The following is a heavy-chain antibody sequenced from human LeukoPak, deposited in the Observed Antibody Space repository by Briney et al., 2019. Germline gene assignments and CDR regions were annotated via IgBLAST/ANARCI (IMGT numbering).Heavy chain of an antibody. CDR2: IYSGGSP. D-gene: IGHD6-13*01. CDR3: TRHIAAAGTGLKY. V-gene: IGHV3-53*01. J-gene: IGHJ4*02. CDR1: GFTVSSNY. Sequence: PGGSLRLSCAASGFTVSSNYMSWVRQAPGKGLEWVSVIYSGGSPYYADSVKGRFTIARGNSKNTLFLQMNSLRAEDTAVYYCTRHIAAAGTGLKYWGQGTLVTVSS.